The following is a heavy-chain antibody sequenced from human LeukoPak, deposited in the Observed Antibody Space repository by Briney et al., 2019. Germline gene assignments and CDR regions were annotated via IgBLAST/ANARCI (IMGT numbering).Heavy chain of an antibody. CDR1: GFTFSSYA. V-gene: IGHV3-23*01. D-gene: IGHD1-7*01. CDR2: IGGSGGST. CDR3: ARGITGTKSYFDY. Sequence: GGSLRLSCAASGFTFSSYAMSWVRQAPGKGLEWVSAIGGSGGSTYYADSVKGRFTTSRDNSKNTLYLQMNSLRAEDTAVYYCARGITGTKSYFDYWGQGALVTVSS. J-gene: IGHJ4*02.